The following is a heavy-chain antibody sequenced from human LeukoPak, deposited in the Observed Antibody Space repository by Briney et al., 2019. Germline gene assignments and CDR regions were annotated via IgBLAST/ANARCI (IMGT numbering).Heavy chain of an antibody. CDR2: ISSRSSYI. Sequence: GGSLRLSCAASGFTFSSYSMNWVRQAPGKGLEWVSSISSRSSYIYYADLVKGRFTISRDNAKNSLYLQMNSLRAEDTAVYYCARDLYGANSGAFDIWGQGTMVTVSS. CDR3: ARDLYGANSGAFDI. D-gene: IGHD4-23*01. V-gene: IGHV3-21*01. CDR1: GFTFSSYS. J-gene: IGHJ3*02.